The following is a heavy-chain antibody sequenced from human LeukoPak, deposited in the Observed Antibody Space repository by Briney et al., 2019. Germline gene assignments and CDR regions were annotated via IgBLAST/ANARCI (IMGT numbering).Heavy chain of an antibody. CDR2: FDPEDGET. CDR1: GYTLTELS. J-gene: IGHJ6*02. V-gene: IGHV1-24*01. D-gene: IGHD5-24*01. CDR3: AVLEMATINDYYYYGMDV. Sequence: ASVKVSCKVSGYTLTELSMHWVRQAPGKGLEWMGGFDPEDGETIYAQKFQGRVTMTEDTSTDTAYMELSSLRSEDTAVYYCAVLEMATINDYYYYGMDVWGQGTTVTVSS.